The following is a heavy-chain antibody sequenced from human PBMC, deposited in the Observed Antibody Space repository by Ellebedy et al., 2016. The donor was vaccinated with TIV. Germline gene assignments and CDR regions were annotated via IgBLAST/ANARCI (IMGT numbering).Heavy chain of an antibody. J-gene: IGHJ2*01. Sequence: GESLKISCQGSGYRFTDYWITWVRQMPGKGLEWMGKIDLLASTSDYSPSFQGHVTISADRSINTAYLQWSSLKASDSAMYYCARHALGISGWWYFDLWGRGTLVTASS. CDR3: ARHALGISGWWYFDL. D-gene: IGHD6-19*01. V-gene: IGHV5-10-1*01. CDR1: GYRFTDYW. CDR2: IDLLASTS.